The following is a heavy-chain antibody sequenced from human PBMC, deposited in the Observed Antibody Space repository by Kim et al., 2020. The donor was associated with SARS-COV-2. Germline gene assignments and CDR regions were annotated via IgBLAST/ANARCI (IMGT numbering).Heavy chain of an antibody. CDR1: GGSISNYY. J-gene: IGHJ4*02. Sequence: SETLSLTCNVSGGSISNYYWSWIRQSPGKGLEWIGYIFSSGTTNYSPSLRSRVTISLDTSKNQFSLKLSSVTAADTAVYFCAKAGSYYVIDNWGQGTLVTVSS. CDR3: AKAGSYYVIDN. CDR2: IFSSGTT. V-gene: IGHV4-59*13. D-gene: IGHD3-10*01.